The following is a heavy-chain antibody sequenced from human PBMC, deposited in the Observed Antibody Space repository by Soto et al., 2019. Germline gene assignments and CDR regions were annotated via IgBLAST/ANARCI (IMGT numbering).Heavy chain of an antibody. Sequence: QVQLVQSGAEVKKPGSSVKVSCKASGGTFSSYAISWVRQAPGQGLEWMGGIIPIFGTANYAQKFQGRVTITADESTSTDYMELSSLRSEDTAVYYCARTRSPFYAFWSGYAPGDFDYWGQGTLVTVSS. CDR2: IIPIFGTA. D-gene: IGHD3-3*01. J-gene: IGHJ4*02. CDR3: ARTRSPFYAFWSGYAPGDFDY. V-gene: IGHV1-69*12. CDR1: GGTFSSYA.